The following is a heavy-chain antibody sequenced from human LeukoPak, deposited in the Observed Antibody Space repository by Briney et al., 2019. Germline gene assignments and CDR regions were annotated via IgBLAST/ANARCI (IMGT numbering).Heavy chain of an antibody. CDR1: GGSFSGYY. D-gene: IGHD2-15*01. J-gene: IGHJ4*02. CDR2: IYHSGST. CDR3: ARHWHSGIFDY. Sequence: PSETLSLTCAVYGGSFSGYYWSWIRQPPGKGLEWIGSIYHSGSTYYNPSLKSRVTISVDTSKNQFSLKLSSVTAADTAVYYCARHWHSGIFDYWGQGTLVTVSS. V-gene: IGHV4-34*01.